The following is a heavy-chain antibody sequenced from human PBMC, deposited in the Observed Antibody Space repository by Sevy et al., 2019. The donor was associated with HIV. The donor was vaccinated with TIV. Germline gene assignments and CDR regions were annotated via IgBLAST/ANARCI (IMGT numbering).Heavy chain of an antibody. Sequence: GGSLRLSCAASGFIFSSFAMHWVRQAPGKGLEWVAVISYDGSNKYYADSVKGRFTISRDNSKNTLYLQMNSLRVEDTAVYYCARVGAPHYGNSSPKGMDVWGQGTTVTVSS. D-gene: IGHD3-16*01. J-gene: IGHJ6*02. V-gene: IGHV3-30-3*01. CDR3: ARVGAPHYGNSSPKGMDV. CDR2: ISYDGSNK. CDR1: GFIFSSFA.